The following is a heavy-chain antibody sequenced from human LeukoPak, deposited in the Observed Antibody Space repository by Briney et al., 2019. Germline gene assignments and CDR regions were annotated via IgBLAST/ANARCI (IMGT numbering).Heavy chain of an antibody. CDR1: GGSINISNW. Sequence: SETLSLTCVVSGGSINISNWWSWVRQPPGKGLEWIGEIYHSGSTNYNPSLKSRVTILLDKSKNQFSLRLSSVTAADTAVYYCARYRGGSGYHFDYWGQGTLVTVSS. D-gene: IGHD5-12*01. V-gene: IGHV4-4*02. CDR3: ARYRGGSGYHFDY. CDR2: IYHSGST. J-gene: IGHJ4*02.